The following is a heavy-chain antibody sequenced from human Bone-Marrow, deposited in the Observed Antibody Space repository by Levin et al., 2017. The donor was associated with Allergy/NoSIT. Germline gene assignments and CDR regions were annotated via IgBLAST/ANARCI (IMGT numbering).Heavy chain of an antibody. CDR3: ARDARGAFDI. CDR1: GFTFSSYW. V-gene: IGHV3-7*01. CDR2: IKQDGSEK. D-gene: IGHD3-16*01. J-gene: IGHJ3*02. Sequence: GESLKISCAASGFTFSSYWMSWVRQAPGKGLEWVANIKQDGSEKYYVDSVKGRFTISRDNAKNSLYLQMNSLRAEDTAVYYCARDARGAFDIWGQGTMVTVSS.